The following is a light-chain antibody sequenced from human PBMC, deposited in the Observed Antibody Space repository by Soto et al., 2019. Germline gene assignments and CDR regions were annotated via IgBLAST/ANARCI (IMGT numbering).Light chain of an antibody. CDR1: QSVSSK. CDR2: GAS. J-gene: IGKJ1*01. Sequence: EIVLTQSPDTLSLSPGEGATLSCRASQSVSSKLAWYQQKPGQAPRLLIYGASTRATGIPARFSGSGSGTEFTLIISSLQSEDSAVYYCQQYNSWLWTFGQGTKVDI. V-gene: IGKV3-15*01. CDR3: QQYNSWLWT.